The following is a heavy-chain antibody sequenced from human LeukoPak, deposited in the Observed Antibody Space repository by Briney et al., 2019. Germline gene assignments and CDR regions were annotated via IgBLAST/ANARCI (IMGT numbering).Heavy chain of an antibody. Sequence: KPSETLSLTCTVSGGSISSSSYYWGWIRQPPGKGLEWIGSIYYSGSTYYNPSLKSRVTISVDTSKNQFSPKVTSVTAADTAVYYCVRHGGGYCSGGSCYVDYWGQGTLVTVSS. CDR1: GGSISSSSYY. V-gene: IGHV4-39*01. CDR2: IYYSGST. J-gene: IGHJ4*02. CDR3: VRHGGGYCSGGSCYVDY. D-gene: IGHD2-15*01.